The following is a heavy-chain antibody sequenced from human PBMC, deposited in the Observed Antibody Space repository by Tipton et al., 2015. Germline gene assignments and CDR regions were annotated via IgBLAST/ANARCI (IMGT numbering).Heavy chain of an antibody. Sequence: TLSLTCTVSGGSISSYYWSWIRQPPGKGLEWIGSIYHSGTTYSNPSLKSRVTISVDTSKNQFSLKLRSVTAADTALYYCARVTVDYGDYVGAFDIWGQGTMVTVSS. V-gene: IGHV4-38-2*02. J-gene: IGHJ3*02. CDR2: IYHSGTT. CDR3: ARVTVDYGDYVGAFDI. D-gene: IGHD4-17*01. CDR1: GGSISSYY.